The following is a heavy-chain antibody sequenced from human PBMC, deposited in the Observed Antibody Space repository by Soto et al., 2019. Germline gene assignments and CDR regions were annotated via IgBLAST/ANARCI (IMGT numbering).Heavy chain of an antibody. CDR2: IYPGDSDT. CDR3: ARRKPFSSIAAAAPGHTSFDP. D-gene: IGHD6-13*01. J-gene: IGHJ5*01. V-gene: IGHV5-51*01. Sequence: GESLKISCKGSGYSFTSYWIGWVRQMPGKGREWMGIIYPGDSDTRYSPSFQGQVTISADKSISTAYLQWSSLKASDTAMSYYARRKPFSSIAAAAPGHTSFDPWRQGTLVTVAS. CDR1: GYSFTSYW.